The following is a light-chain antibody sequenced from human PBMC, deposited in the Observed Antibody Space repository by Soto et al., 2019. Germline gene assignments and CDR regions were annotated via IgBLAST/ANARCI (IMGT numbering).Light chain of an antibody. CDR1: QDIRTE. CDR3: LQDYNYPRT. J-gene: IGKJ1*01. V-gene: IGKV1-6*01. Sequence: ALQMTQSPSSLSASVGDRVTITCRASQDIRTELGWYQQKPGKAPKLLIYGATTLQSGVPSRFSGSGSGTDFTLTISGPQPEDFATYYCLQDYNYPRTFGQGTKVDI. CDR2: GAT.